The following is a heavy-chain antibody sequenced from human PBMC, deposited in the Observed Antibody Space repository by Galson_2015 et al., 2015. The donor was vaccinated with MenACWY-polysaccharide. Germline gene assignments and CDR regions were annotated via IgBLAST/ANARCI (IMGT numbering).Heavy chain of an antibody. CDR2: IRSSGTYT. J-gene: IGHJ4*02. CDR3: AKMYGDLPVGLNL. Sequence: SLRLSCAASGFTFTSYAMSWVRQAPGKGLEWVSAIRSSGTYTYYADSVKGRFTISRNNSKNTLYLQMNSLRAEDTAVYYCAKMYGDLPVGLNLWGQGTLVTVSS. D-gene: IGHD4-17*01. V-gene: IGHV3-23*01. CDR1: GFTFTSYA.